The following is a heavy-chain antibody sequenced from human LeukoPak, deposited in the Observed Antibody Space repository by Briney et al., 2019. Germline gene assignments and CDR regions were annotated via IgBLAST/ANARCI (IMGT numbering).Heavy chain of an antibody. D-gene: IGHD6-19*01. J-gene: IGHJ4*02. V-gene: IGHV3-23*01. CDR3: AKDQVSNSGWDLDY. CDR1: GFTFSSYA. Sequence: GGSLRLSCAASGFTFSSYALSWVRQAPGKGLEWVSAIISDGRTYYADSVKGRFTISRDNSKNTLYLQMNSLRAEDTAVYYCAKDQVSNSGWDLDYWGQGTLVTVSS. CDR2: IISDGRT.